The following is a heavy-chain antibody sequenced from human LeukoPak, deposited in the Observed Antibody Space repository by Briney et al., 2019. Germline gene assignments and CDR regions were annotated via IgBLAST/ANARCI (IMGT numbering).Heavy chain of an antibody. J-gene: IGHJ4*02. D-gene: IGHD3-9*01. CDR3: ATPGYDILTGYYYFDY. CDR2: IIPIFGTA. Sequence: SVKVSCKASGGTFSSYAISWVRQAPGQGLEWMGGIIPIFGTANYAQKFQGRVTMTEDTSTDTAYMELSSLRSEDTAVYYCATPGYDILTGYYYFDYWGQGTLVTVSS. V-gene: IGHV1-69*06. CDR1: GGTFSSYA.